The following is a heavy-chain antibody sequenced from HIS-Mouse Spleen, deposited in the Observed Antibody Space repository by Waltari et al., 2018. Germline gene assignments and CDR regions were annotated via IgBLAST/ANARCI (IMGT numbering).Heavy chain of an antibody. V-gene: IGHV4-39*07. CDR2: IYYRRST. CDR1: GGPISSSSYY. Sequence: QLQLQESGPGLVKPSETLSLTCTVSGGPISSSSYYWGWSRQPPGKGLEWIGSIYYRRSTYYNPPLKSRVTISVDTSKNQFSLKLSSVTAADTAVYYCAREIPYSSGGYDWYFDLWGRGTLVTVSS. J-gene: IGHJ2*01. CDR3: AREIPYSSGGYDWYFDL. D-gene: IGHD6-13*01.